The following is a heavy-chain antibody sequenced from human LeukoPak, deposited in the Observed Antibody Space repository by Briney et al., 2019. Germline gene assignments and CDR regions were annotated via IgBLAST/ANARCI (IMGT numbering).Heavy chain of an antibody. CDR1: GFTFDDYA. Sequence: PGRSLRLSCAASGFTFDDYAMHWVRQAPGKGLEWVSGLNWNSAFKGYADSVKGRFTISRDNAKNSLYLQMDSLRAEDTALYYCARGPGYGFWSGRFEYWGQGTLVTVSS. V-gene: IGHV3-9*01. D-gene: IGHD3-3*01. CDR3: ARGPGYGFWSGRFEY. CDR2: LNWNSAFK. J-gene: IGHJ4*02.